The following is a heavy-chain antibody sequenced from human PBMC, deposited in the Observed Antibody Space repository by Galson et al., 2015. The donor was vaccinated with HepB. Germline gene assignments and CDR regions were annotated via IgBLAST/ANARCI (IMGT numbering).Heavy chain of an antibody. J-gene: IGHJ4*02. V-gene: IGHV4-31*03. CDR2: IIYSGNT. Sequence: LSLTCTVSGDSINNGAFSWSWIRQDPGKALEWIGHIIYSGNTYYNPSLESRVKMSIDTSKNQFYLKLTSVTAADAAVYYCARERISYGSIGLDYWGQGILVTVSS. CDR1: GDSINNGAFS. D-gene: IGHD5-18*01. CDR3: ARERISYGSIGLDY.